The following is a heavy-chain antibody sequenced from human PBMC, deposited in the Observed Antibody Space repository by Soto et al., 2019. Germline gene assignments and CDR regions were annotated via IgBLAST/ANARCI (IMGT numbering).Heavy chain of an antibody. D-gene: IGHD1-26*01. V-gene: IGHV1-18*01. CDR1: GYTFTSYG. Sequence: ASVKVSCKASGYTFTSYGISWVRQAPGQGLEWMGWISDYNGNTNYAQKLQGRVTMTTDTSTSTAYMELRSLRSDDTAVYYCARDFGWELLPNAFDIWGQGTMVTVSS. CDR2: ISDYNGNT. J-gene: IGHJ3*02. CDR3: ARDFGWELLPNAFDI.